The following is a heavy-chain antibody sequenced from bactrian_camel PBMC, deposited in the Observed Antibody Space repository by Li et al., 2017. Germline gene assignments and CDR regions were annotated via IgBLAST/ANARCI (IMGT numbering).Heavy chain of an antibody. CDR1: GATYSSYC. Sequence: HVQLVESGGGSVQAGGSLRLSCAASGATYSSYCMGWFRQSPGKEREGIAILEEDGRTNYADFVKGRFTISGDNANKILYLQKNALKLEDTAIYYCAATPFCSTEAYSDYTSEAPEGFDFGTWGQGTQVTVS. J-gene: IGHJ6*01. CDR2: LEEDGRT. D-gene: IGHD4*01. V-gene: IGHV3S53*01. CDR3: AATPFCSTEAYSDYTSEAPEGFDFGT.